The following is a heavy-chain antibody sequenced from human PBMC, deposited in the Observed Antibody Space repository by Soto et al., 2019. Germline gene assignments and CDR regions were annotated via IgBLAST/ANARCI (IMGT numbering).Heavy chain of an antibody. CDR3: ARGAPYGSGSYYKD. J-gene: IGHJ1*01. CDR2: IKQDGSEK. Sequence: EVQLVESGGGLVQPGGSLRLSCAASGFTFSSYWMSWVRQAPGKGLEWVANIKQDGSEKYYVDSVKGRFTISRDNAKNSLYLQMNSLRAEDTAVYYCARGAPYGSGSYYKDWGQGTLVTVSS. V-gene: IGHV3-7*03. CDR1: GFTFSSYW. D-gene: IGHD3-10*01.